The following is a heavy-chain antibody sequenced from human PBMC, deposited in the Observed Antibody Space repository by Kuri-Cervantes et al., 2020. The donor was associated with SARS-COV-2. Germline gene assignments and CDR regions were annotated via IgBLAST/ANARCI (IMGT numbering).Heavy chain of an antibody. D-gene: IGHD3-3*01. V-gene: IGHV3-23*01. J-gene: IGHJ4*02. CDR2: ISGSGGST. CDR3: AKDLGGDFWSGYENYYFDY. CDR1: GFTFSSYA. Sequence: GESLKISCAASGFTFSSYAMSWVRQAPGKGLEWVSAISGSGGSTYYAGSVKGRFTISRDNSKNTLYLQMNSLRAEDTAVYYCAKDLGGDFWSGYENYYFDYWGQGTLVTVSS.